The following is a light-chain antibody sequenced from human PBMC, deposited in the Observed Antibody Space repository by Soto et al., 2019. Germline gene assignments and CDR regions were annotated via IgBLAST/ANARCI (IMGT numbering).Light chain of an antibody. Sequence: EIVMTQSPATLSVSPGETATLSCRASQSISRTLAWYQQKPGQAPRLLIYEASTRATGIPARFSGSGSGTEFTLTISSLQSEDFAVYFCQQYNNWPPHTFGQGTKVEIK. CDR1: QSISRT. J-gene: IGKJ2*01. V-gene: IGKV3-15*01. CDR2: EAS. CDR3: QQYNNWPPHT.